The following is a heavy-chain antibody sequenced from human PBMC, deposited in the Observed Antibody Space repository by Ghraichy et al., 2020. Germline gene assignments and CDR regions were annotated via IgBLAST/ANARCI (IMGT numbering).Heavy chain of an antibody. D-gene: IGHD5-24*01. Sequence: SETLSLTCTVSGYSISSGYYWGWIRQPPGKGLEWFGSIYHSGSTYYNPSLKSRVTISVDTSKNQFSLKLSSVTAADTAVYYCARDSLEMATISRGVDMIDYWGQGTLVTVSS. V-gene: IGHV4-38-2*02. CDR1: GYSISSGYY. J-gene: IGHJ4*02. CDR3: ARDSLEMATISRGVDMIDY. CDR2: IYHSGST.